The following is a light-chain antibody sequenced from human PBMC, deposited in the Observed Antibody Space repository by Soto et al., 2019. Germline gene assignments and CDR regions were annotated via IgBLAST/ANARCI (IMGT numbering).Light chain of an antibody. V-gene: IGLV2-11*01. CDR2: DVT. CDR1: SSAVGGYNY. J-gene: IGLJ2*01. Sequence: HSALTQPRSVSGSPGQSVTISCTETSSAVGGYNYVTWYQQHPVKAPKLMIYDVTKRHSEVPDRFSGSKSGNTAPLTISGLEARDVADYYCCSYAGGSSLFFGVGTKGTVL. CDR3: CSYAGGSSLF.